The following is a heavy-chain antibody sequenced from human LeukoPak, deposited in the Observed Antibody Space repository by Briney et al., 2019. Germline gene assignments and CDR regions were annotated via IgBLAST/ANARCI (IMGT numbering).Heavy chain of an antibody. CDR2: IIPIFGTA. CDR3: ARVPPPPYSSSSFYNWFDP. D-gene: IGHD6-6*01. CDR1: GGTFSSYA. Sequence: ASVKVSCKASGGTFSSYAISWVRQAPGQGLEWMGGIIPIFGTANYAQKFQGRVTITADKSTSTAYMELSSLRSEDTAVYYCARVPPPPYSSSSFYNWFDPWGQGTLVTVSS. V-gene: IGHV1-69*06. J-gene: IGHJ5*02.